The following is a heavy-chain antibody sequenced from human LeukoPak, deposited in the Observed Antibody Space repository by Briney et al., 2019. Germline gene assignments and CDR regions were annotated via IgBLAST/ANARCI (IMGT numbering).Heavy chain of an antibody. V-gene: IGHV3-23*01. D-gene: IGHD6-19*01. Sequence: GGSLRLSCAASGIVLSNTAMNWARQSPGRGLEWVSAISGGGERTFYADSVKGRFTISRDNSKNMVYLQMNSLRADDTAIYYCGKDGGQYSSGPEFDPRGQGALVTVSS. CDR2: ISGGGERT. CDR1: GIVLSNTA. CDR3: GKDGGQYSSGPEFDP. J-gene: IGHJ5*02.